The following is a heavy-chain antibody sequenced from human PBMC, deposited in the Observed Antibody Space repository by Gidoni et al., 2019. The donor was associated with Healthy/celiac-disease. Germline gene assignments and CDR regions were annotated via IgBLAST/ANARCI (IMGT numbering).Heavy chain of an antibody. J-gene: IGHJ6*02. D-gene: IGHD4-17*01. CDR1: GFTLSSYA. CDR3: ARDGTTVGDYYGMDA. CDR2: ISYDGSNK. V-gene: IGHV3-30-3*01. Sequence: QVQLVESGGGVVQPGRSLRLSCAASGFTLSSYAMHWVRQAPGKGLEWVAVISYDGSNKYYAGSVKGRFTISRDNSKNTLYLQMNSLRAEDTAVYYCARDGTTVGDYYGMDAWGQGTTVTVSS.